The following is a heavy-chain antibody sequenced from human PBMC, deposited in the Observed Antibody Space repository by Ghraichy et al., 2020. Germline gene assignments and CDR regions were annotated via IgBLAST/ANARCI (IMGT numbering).Heavy chain of an antibody. CDR2: INHSGST. Sequence: SQTLSLTCAVYGGSFSGYYWSWIRQPPGKGLEWIGEINHSGSTNYNPSLKSRVTISVDTSKNQFSLKLSSVTAADTAVYYCASGRWSRLYYYMDVWGKGTTVTVSS. V-gene: IGHV4-34*01. CDR1: GGSFSGYY. J-gene: IGHJ6*03. D-gene: IGHD2-15*01. CDR3: ASGRWSRLYYYMDV.